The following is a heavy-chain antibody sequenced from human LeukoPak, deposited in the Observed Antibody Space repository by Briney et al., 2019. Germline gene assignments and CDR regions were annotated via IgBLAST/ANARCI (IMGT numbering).Heavy chain of an antibody. V-gene: IGHV4-59*01. D-gene: IGHD3-3*01. CDR2: IYYSGST. J-gene: IGHJ4*02. Sequence: TSETLSLTCTVSGGSISSYYWSWIRQPPGKGLEWIGYIYYSGSTNYNPSLKSRVTISVDTSKNQFSLKLSSVTAADTAVYYCARGVSVRAPADYWGQGTLVTVSS. CDR3: ARGVSVRAPADY. CDR1: GGSISSYY.